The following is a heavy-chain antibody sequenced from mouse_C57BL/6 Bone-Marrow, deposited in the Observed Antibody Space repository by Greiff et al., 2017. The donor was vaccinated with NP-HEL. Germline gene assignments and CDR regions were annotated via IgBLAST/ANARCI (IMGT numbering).Heavy chain of an antibody. CDR1: GFTFTDYY. Sequence: DVQLVESGGGLVQPGGSLSLSCAASGFTFTDYYMSWVRQPPGKALEWLGFIRNKANGYTTEYSASVKGRFTISRDNSQSILYLQMNALRAEDSATYYCARSITTVVGAYWGQGTLVTVSA. D-gene: IGHD1-1*01. CDR2: IRNKANGYTT. V-gene: IGHV7-3*01. J-gene: IGHJ3*01. CDR3: ARSITTVVGAY.